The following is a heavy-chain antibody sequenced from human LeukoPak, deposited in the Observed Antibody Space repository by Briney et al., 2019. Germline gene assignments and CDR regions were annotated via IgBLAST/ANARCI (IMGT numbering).Heavy chain of an antibody. Sequence: GASVKVSCKASGYTFTGYYTHWVRLAPGQGLEWMGWINPNSGGTNYAQKFQGRVTMTRDTSISTAYMELSRLRSDDTAVYYCARDLLTAAGGGYWGQGTLVTVSS. CDR2: INPNSGGT. V-gene: IGHV1-2*02. CDR1: GYTFTGYY. J-gene: IGHJ4*02. D-gene: IGHD6-13*01. CDR3: ARDLLTAAGGGY.